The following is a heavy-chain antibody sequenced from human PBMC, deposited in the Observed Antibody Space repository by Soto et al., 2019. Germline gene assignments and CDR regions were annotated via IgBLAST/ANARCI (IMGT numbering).Heavy chain of an antibody. J-gene: IGHJ6*02. V-gene: IGHV4-34*01. CDR3: ARGPYYYGSGSYYNAYYYYGMDV. D-gene: IGHD3-10*01. Sequence: SETLYLNCAVHGAAFSGYYWRLISQPRRQGLYWIGEINHSGSTNYNPSLKSRVTISVDTSKNHFSLKLSSVTAADTAVYYCARGPYYYGSGSYYNAYYYYGMDVWGQGTTVT. CDR2: INHSGST. CDR1: GAAFSGYY.